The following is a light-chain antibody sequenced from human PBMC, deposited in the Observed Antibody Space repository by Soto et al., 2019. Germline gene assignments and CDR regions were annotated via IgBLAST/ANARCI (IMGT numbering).Light chain of an antibody. J-gene: IGKJ5*01. CDR1: QSVSSSY. Sequence: TQSPATLSVSPRERGTLPCRPSQSVSSSYLAWYQQKPGQAPRLLIYGASSRATGIPARVSGSGSGTDVTLNISSLEPEDCAVYYCRQHGSWPWTFGQGTRLEIK. V-gene: IGKV3-20*01. CDR3: RQHGSWPWT. CDR2: GAS.